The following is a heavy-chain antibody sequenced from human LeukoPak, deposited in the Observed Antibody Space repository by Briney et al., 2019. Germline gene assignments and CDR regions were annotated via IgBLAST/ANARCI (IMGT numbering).Heavy chain of an antibody. V-gene: IGHV3-23*01. Sequence: PGGSLRLSCAASGFTFSSYAMSWVRQAPGKGLEWVSAISGSGGSTYYADSVKGRFTISRDNSKNTLYLQMNSLRAEDTAVYYCAKTLTYYYDSSGYHDAFDIWGQGTMVTVSS. CDR1: GFTFSSYA. CDR2: ISGSGGST. J-gene: IGHJ3*02. D-gene: IGHD3-22*01. CDR3: AKTLTYYYDSSGYHDAFDI.